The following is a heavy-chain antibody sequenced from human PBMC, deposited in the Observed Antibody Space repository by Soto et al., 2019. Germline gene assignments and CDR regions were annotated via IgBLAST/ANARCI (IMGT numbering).Heavy chain of an antibody. Sequence: EVQLVESGGGLMQPGGSLRLSYAASGFTVSSNFMTWVRQAPGKGLEWVSSSYSGGNSYYADSVKGRFTISRDDFKNTLYLQMNSLRAEDTAVYFCARGYGAGSYFSDYWGQGTLVTVSS. CDR3: ARGYGAGSYFSDY. D-gene: IGHD3-10*01. V-gene: IGHV3-53*01. J-gene: IGHJ4*02. CDR1: GFTVSSNF. CDR2: SYSGGNS.